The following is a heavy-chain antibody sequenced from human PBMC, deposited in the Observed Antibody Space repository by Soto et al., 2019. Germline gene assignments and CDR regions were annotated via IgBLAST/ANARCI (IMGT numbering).Heavy chain of an antibody. Sequence: ASVKVSCKASGYTFTDYYLHWVRQAPGQGLEWMGWINPNSGGTNYAQKFQGWVTMTGDTPINTAYMELSRLRSDDTAVYYCARDRDYRIISYDMDVWGQGTTVTVSS. V-gene: IGHV1-2*04. CDR2: INPNSGGT. CDR3: ARDRDYRIISYDMDV. D-gene: IGHD4-4*01. CDR1: GYTFTDYY. J-gene: IGHJ6*02.